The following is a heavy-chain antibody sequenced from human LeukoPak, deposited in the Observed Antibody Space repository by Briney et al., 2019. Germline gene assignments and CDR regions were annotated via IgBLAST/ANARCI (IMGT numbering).Heavy chain of an antibody. Sequence: GGSLRLSCAASGFTFSTYGMGWVRRAPGKGLEWVSAISSGYSTYYADSVKGRFVISRDNSKNTLFLQMNSLRAEDTAVYFCAREGYYDSNGSFDYWGQGTLVTVSS. CDR1: GFTFSTYG. V-gene: IGHV3-23*01. D-gene: IGHD3-22*01. J-gene: IGHJ4*02. CDR2: ISSGYST. CDR3: AREGYYDSNGSFDY.